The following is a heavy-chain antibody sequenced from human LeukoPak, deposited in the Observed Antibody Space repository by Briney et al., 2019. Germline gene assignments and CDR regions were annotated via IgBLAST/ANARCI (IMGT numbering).Heavy chain of an antibody. CDR3: AKDEGYYYDSSGYYSDY. CDR1: GFTFDDYG. Sequence: GGSLRLSCAASGFTFDDYGMSWVRQAPGKGLEWVSGINWNGGSTGYADSVKGRFTISRDNSKNTLYLQMNSLRAEDTAVYYCAKDEGYYYDSSGYYSDYWGQGTLVTVSS. D-gene: IGHD3-22*01. J-gene: IGHJ4*02. V-gene: IGHV3-20*04. CDR2: INWNGGST.